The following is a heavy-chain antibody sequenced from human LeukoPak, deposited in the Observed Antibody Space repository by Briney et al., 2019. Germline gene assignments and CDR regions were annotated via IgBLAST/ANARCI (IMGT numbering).Heavy chain of an antibody. D-gene: IGHD3-10*01. CDR2: ICPGDSDT. CDR3: ARHGNHYGSGSYY. Sequence: GESLKISCKGSGYSFTSYWIGWVRQMPGKGLEWMGIICPGDSDTRYSPSFQGQVTISADKSISTAYLQWSSLKASDTAMYYCARHGNHYGSGSYYWGQGTLVTVSS. J-gene: IGHJ4*02. V-gene: IGHV5-51*01. CDR1: GYSFTSYW.